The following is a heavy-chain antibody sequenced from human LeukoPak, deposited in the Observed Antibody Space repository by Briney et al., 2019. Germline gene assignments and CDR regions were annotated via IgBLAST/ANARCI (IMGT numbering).Heavy chain of an antibody. CDR3: ARNNADGEGRFGD. Sequence: ASVKVSCKASGYSFTKYDMNWVRQAPGQGLEWMGWINTNTGNPTYAQGFTGRFVFSLDTSVSTAYLQINSLKAEDTAVYYCARNNADGEGRFGDWGQGTLVTVSS. J-gene: IGHJ4*02. D-gene: IGHD3-10*01. CDR1: GYSFTKYD. V-gene: IGHV7-4-1*02. CDR2: INTNTGNP.